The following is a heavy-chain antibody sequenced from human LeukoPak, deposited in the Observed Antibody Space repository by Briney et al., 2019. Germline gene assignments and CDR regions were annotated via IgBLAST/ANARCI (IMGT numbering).Heavy chain of an antibody. D-gene: IGHD3-22*01. J-gene: IGHJ5*02. CDR3: ARLVSYYDSSGYCDL. CDR2: ISGDSKYI. V-gene: IGHV3-21*04. Sequence: PGGSLRLSCAGSGFTFSRYTFNWVRQAPGRGLEWVSAISGDSKYIYYTDSVKGRFTISRDNAKNSLYLQMNSLRAEDTAVYYCARLVSYYDSSGYCDLWGQGTLVTVSS. CDR1: GFTFSRYT.